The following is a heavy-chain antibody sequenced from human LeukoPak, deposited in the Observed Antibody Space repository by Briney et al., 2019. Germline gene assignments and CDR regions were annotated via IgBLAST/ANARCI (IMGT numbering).Heavy chain of an antibody. CDR3: AGSPQSISAAPGY. J-gene: IGHJ4*02. Sequence: GSLRLSCAASGFTFRNYWRHWVRQTPGKGLVWVSRINSDGTRTTYADSGKGGFTISGDNAKTTLYPQMHRPTADHTAVYSCAGSPQSISAAPGYSGQGALVTVSS. CDR1: GFTFRNYW. V-gene: IGHV3-74*01. CDR2: INSDGTRT. D-gene: IGHD6-13*01.